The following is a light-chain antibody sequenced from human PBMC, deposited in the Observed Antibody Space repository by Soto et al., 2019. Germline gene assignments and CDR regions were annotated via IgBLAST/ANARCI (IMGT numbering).Light chain of an antibody. CDR1: QSISPW. Sequence: DIQMTQSPSTLSGSVGDRVTITCRASQSISPWLAWYQQKPGKSPKLLIYKVSNLESGVPSRFSGSGSRTDFTLTSSSLKPDDFENYYCQHYKVYPFTFGGGTRVEIK. J-gene: IGKJ4*01. CDR2: KVS. CDR3: QHYKVYPFT. V-gene: IGKV1-5*03.